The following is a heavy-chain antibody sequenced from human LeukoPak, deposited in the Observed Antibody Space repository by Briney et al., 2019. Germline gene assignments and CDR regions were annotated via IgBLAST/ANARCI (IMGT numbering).Heavy chain of an antibody. J-gene: IGHJ5*02. D-gene: IGHD3-22*01. CDR3: ARGCIAYYYDSSGCDHWFDP. V-gene: IGHV1-8*03. CDR1: GYTFTNYV. Sequence: ASVKVSCKASGYTFTNYVINWVRQATGQGLEWMGWMNPNSGNTGYAQKFQGRVTITRNTSISTAYMELSSLRSEDTAVYYCARGCIAYYYDSSGCDHWFDPWGQGTLVTVSS. CDR2: MNPNSGNT.